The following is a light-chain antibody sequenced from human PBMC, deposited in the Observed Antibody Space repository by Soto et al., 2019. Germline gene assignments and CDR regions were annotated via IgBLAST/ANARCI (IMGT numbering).Light chain of an antibody. Sequence: QSVLTQPPSVSGAPGQRVTMSGTGSSSNIGAGYEVHWYQQLPGTAPKLLIYGNSNRPSGVPDRFSGSKSGTSASLVITGLQAEDEADHYCQSYDSSLSGWVFGGGTKLTVL. CDR3: QSYDSSLSGWV. V-gene: IGLV1-40*01. J-gene: IGLJ3*02. CDR1: SSNIGAGYE. CDR2: GNS.